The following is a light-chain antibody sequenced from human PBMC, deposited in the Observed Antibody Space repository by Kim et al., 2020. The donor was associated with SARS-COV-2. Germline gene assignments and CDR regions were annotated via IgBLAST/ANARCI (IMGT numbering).Light chain of an antibody. CDR3: ETWDSNTRV. V-gene: IGLV4-60*03. CDR1: SGHSSYI. Sequence: QLVLTQSSSASASLGSSVKLTCTLSSGHSSYIIAWHQQQPGKAPRYLMKLEGSGSYNKGSGVPDRFSGSSPGADRYLTISNLQSEDEADYYCETWDSNTRVFGGGTKLTV. CDR2: LEGSGSY. J-gene: IGLJ3*02.